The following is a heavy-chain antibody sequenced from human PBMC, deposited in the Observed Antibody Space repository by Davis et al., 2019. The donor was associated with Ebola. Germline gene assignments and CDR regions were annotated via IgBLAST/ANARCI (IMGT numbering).Heavy chain of an antibody. CDR2: ITNGGSTN. V-gene: IGHV3-48*02. J-gene: IGHJ4*02. D-gene: IGHD4-11*01. Sequence: GESLKISCAASGFSFTSYSMNWVRQAPGKGLEWPSYITNGGSTNSYADSVKGRFTVSRDNAKNSLFLQMNSLRDEDTAVYYCAADPIGGRLPDYWGQGTLVAVSS. CDR1: GFSFTSYS. CDR3: AADPIGGRLPDY.